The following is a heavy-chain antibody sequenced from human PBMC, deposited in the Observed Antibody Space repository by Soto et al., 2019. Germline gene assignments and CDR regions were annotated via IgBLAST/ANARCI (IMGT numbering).Heavy chain of an antibody. CDR1: GGSISSYY. D-gene: IGHD3-3*01. V-gene: IGHV4-39*01. CDR3: ARRGQIGITILGVVPNYFDY. CDR2: IYYSGST. Sequence: PSETLSLTCTVSGGSISSYYWSWIRQPPGKGLEWIGSIYYSGSTYYNPSLKSRVTISVDTSKNQFSLKLSSVTAADTAVYYCARRGQIGITILGVVPNYFDYWGQGTLVTVSS. J-gene: IGHJ4*02.